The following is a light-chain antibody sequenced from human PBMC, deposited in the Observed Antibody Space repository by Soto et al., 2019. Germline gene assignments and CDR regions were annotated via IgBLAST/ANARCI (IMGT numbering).Light chain of an antibody. CDR3: QQYNSYYT. CDR1: QSISSL. Sequence: DIQMTQSPSTLSESVGDRVTITCRASQSISSLLAWYQQKPGKAPKLLIYKASSLESGLPSSFSGSGSGTDFNLAISSLQPDDFATYYCQQYNSYYTFGQGTKLEIK. CDR2: KAS. V-gene: IGKV1-5*03. J-gene: IGKJ2*01.